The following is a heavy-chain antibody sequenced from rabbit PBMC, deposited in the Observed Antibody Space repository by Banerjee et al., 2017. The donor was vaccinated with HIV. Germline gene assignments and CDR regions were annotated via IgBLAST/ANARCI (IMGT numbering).Heavy chain of an antibody. V-gene: IGHV1S40*01. Sequence: QSLEESGGDLVKPGTSLTLTCTASGFTFSSYWMCWVRQAPGKGLEWIACIDVGGSGSTYYASWAKGRFTISKTSSTAVTLQMTSLTAADTATYFCARAGNNGCPSYFALWGPGTLVTVS. CDR1: GFTFSSYW. J-gene: IGHJ4*01. D-gene: IGHD1-1*01. CDR3: ARAGNNGCPSYFAL. CDR2: IDVGGSGST.